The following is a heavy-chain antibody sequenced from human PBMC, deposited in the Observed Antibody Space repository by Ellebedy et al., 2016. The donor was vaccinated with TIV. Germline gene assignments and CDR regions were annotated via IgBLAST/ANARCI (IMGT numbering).Heavy chain of an antibody. J-gene: IGHJ4*02. CDR1: GVTFNSHT. Sequence: ASVKVSCKTSGVTFNSHTISWLRQAPGQGLEWMGWIIPNSGGTNYAQKFQGRVTMTRDTSIRTAYMELSSLRSDDTAIYYCARDLAGPFDYWGQGTLVTVAS. V-gene: IGHV1-2*02. CDR2: IIPNSGGT. CDR3: ARDLAGPFDY.